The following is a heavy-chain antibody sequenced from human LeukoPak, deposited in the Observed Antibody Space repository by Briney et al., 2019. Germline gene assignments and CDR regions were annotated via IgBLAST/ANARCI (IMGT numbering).Heavy chain of an antibody. V-gene: IGHV3-30*18. CDR1: GFAFSDYY. D-gene: IGHD6-19*01. J-gene: IGHJ4*02. Sequence: GESLTLSCAVSGFAFSDYYWHWVRQAPGKGLEWVAVISYDGSNAYYADSVKGRFTISRDNSKNTLYLQMNSLRAEDTAVYYCAKSNSGWYVPPSDWGQGNLVTVSS. CDR2: ISYDGSNA. CDR3: AKSNSGWYVPPSD.